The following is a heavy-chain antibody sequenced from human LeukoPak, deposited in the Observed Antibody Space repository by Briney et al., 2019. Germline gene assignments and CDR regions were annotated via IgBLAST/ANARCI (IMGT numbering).Heavy chain of an antibody. D-gene: IGHD1-1*01. J-gene: IGHJ4*02. CDR2: IYYSGST. CDR1: GGSISSYY. Sequence: PSETLSLTCTVSGGSISSYYWSWIRQPPGKGLEWIGYIYYSGSTTYNPSLKSRVTISVDTSKNQFSLKLSSVTAADTAVYYCARRRYTGYSFDYWGQGTLVTVSS. V-gene: IGHV4-59*08. CDR3: ARRRYTGYSFDY.